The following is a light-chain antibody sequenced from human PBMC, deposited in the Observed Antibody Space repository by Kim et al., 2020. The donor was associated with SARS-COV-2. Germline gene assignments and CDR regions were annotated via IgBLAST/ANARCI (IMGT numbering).Light chain of an antibody. V-gene: IGKV1-39*01. J-gene: IGKJ4*01. CDR2: AAS. CDR3: QQSYGTLGT. CDR1: QSISSY. Sequence: DIQMTQSPSSLSASIGDRVTITCRASQSISSYLNWYQQKPGKAPKLLIYAASSLQSGVPSRFSGSGSGADFTLTISSLQPEDFATYYCQQSYGTLGTFGGGTKLEI.